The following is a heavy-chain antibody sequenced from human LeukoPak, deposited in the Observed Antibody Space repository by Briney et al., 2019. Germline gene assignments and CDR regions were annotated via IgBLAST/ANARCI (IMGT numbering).Heavy chain of an antibody. CDR1: GFTFSSYA. CDR2: ISGSGDST. Sequence: PGGSLRLSCAASGFTFSSYAMSWVRQAPGKGLEWVSAISGSGDSTYYADSVKGRFTISRDNSKNTLYLQMNSLRAEDTAVYYCAKDPEHSSSWERYFQHWGQGTLVTVSS. CDR3: AKDPEHSSSWERYFQH. D-gene: IGHD6-13*01. V-gene: IGHV3-23*01. J-gene: IGHJ1*01.